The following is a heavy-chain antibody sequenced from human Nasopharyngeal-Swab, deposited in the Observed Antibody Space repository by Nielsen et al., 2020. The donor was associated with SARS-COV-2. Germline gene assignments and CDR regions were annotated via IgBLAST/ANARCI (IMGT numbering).Heavy chain of an antibody. Sequence: GESLKIPCAASGFTFSSYSMNWVRQAPGKGLEWVSSISSSSSYIYYADSVKGRFTISRDNAKNSLYLQMNSLRAEDTAVYYCARGSVAGGLWGQGTLVTVSS. CDR3: ARGSVAGGL. V-gene: IGHV3-21*01. J-gene: IGHJ4*02. D-gene: IGHD6-19*01. CDR2: ISSSSSYI. CDR1: GFTFSSYS.